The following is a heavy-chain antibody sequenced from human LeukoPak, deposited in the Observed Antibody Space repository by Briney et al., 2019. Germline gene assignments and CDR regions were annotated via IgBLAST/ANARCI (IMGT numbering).Heavy chain of an antibody. V-gene: IGHV4-59*01. D-gene: IGHD6-13*01. CDR3: ARTLYSSSLYYYGMDV. CDR1: GGSISTYY. J-gene: IGHJ6*02. Sequence: SETLSLTCTVSGGSISTYYWSWIRQPPGQGLEWIGYIYCSGSTDFNPSLESRVTISVDTSKNQFSLNLTSVTAADTAVYYCARTLYSSSLYYYGMDVWGQGTTVIVSS. CDR2: IYCSGST.